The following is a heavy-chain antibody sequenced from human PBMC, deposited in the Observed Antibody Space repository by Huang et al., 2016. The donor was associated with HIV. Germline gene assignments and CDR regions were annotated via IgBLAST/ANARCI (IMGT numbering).Heavy chain of an antibody. Sequence: QVQLVQSGAEVKKPGSSVKVSCKASGGTFSSYAISGVRQAQGQGLEGMGGIIPICGTANYAKKFQGRVTITADESTSTVYMELSSLRSEDTAVYYCARVESRRYYDSSGYYYWGQGTLVTVSS. V-gene: IGHV1-69*01. J-gene: IGHJ4*02. CDR1: GGTFSSYA. CDR2: IIPICGTA. D-gene: IGHD3-22*01. CDR3: ARVESRRYYDSSGYYY.